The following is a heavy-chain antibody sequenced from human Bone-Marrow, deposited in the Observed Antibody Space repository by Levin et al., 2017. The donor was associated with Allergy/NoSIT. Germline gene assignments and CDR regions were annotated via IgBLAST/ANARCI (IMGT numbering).Heavy chain of an antibody. CDR3: AKQTEYNWFDP. D-gene: IGHD1-14*01. V-gene: IGHV5-51*01. Sequence: KVSCKAFGYNFISYWIVWVRQMPGKGLELMGLVFPGNSDTKYSPSFQGHVTMSVDKSINTAYLQWSSLVASDTAVYYCAKQTEYNWFDPWGQGTLVTVSS. CDR2: VFPGNSDT. J-gene: IGHJ5*02. CDR1: GYNFISYW.